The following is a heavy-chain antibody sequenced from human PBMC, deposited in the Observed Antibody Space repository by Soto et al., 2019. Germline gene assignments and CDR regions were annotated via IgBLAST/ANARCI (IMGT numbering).Heavy chain of an antibody. CDR1: GASITSNFYY. J-gene: IGHJ4*02. Sequence: SETLSLTCAVSGASITSNFYYWGWIRRPPGKGLEWIGSIYFDGSTYYKSSLKSRVTISLDTSKNQFSLKLTSVTAADTAVYYCGKVLIGANRRTDFDSWGQGTLVTVSS. CDR3: GKVLIGANRRTDFDS. D-gene: IGHD2-21*01. CDR2: IYFDGST. V-gene: IGHV4-39*01.